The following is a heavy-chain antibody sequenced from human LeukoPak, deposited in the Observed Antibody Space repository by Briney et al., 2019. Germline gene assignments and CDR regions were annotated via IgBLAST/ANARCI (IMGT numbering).Heavy chain of an antibody. D-gene: IGHD6-19*01. Sequence: SETLSLTCTVSGGSISSSSYYWGWIRQPPGKGLEWIGSIYYSGSTYYNPSLKSRVTLTVDTSKNQFSLKLSSVTAADTAVYYCARLVAGTPKGNFDYWGQGTLVTVSS. V-gene: IGHV4-39*01. CDR3: ARLVAGTPKGNFDY. CDR2: IYYSGST. J-gene: IGHJ4*02. CDR1: GGSISSSSYY.